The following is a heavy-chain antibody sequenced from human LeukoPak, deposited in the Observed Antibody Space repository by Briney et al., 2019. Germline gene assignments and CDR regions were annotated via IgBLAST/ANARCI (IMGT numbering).Heavy chain of an antibody. Sequence: GRSLRLSCAASGFTFSSYGMHWVRQAPGKGLEWVAFIRYDGSNKYYADSVKGRFTISRDNSKNTLYLQMNSLRAEDTAVYYCALPEGGYGDFDYWGQGTLVTVSS. CDR3: ALPEGGYGDFDY. CDR1: GFTFSSYG. V-gene: IGHV3-30*02. CDR2: IRYDGSNK. D-gene: IGHD5-12*01. J-gene: IGHJ4*02.